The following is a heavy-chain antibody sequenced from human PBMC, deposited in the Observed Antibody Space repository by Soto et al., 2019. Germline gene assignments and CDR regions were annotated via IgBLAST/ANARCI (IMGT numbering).Heavy chain of an antibody. CDR1: GGSISSGGYS. Sequence: QLQLQESGSGLVKPSQTLSLTCAVSGGSISSGGYSWSWLRQPPGKGLEWIGYIFHSGSTYYNPSLQSRVTISVAGSKNPFPLELSSVTAADTAVYYCAREGGSGSPAWYFNVWGRGTLVTVSS. D-gene: IGHD1-26*01. J-gene: IGHJ2*01. CDR2: IFHSGST. CDR3: AREGGSGSPAWYFNV. V-gene: IGHV4-30-2*01.